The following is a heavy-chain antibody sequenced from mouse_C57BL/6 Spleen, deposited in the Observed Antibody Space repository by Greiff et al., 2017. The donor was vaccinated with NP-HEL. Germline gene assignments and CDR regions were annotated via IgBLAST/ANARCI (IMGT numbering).Heavy chain of an antibody. D-gene: IGHD1-1*01. V-gene: IGHV1-82*01. CDR1: GYAFSSSW. Sequence: QVQLQQSGPELVKPGASVKISCKASGYAFSSSWMNWVKQRPGKGLEWIGRIYPGDGDTNYNGKFKGKVTLTADKSSSTAYMQLSSLTSEDSAVYFCARGITTVAFDYWGQGTTLTVSS. CDR2: IYPGDGDT. CDR3: ARGITTVAFDY. J-gene: IGHJ2*01.